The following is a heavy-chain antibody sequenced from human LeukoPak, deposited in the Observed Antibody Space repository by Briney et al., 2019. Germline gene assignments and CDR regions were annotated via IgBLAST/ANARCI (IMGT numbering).Heavy chain of an antibody. CDR2: IYYSGST. Sequence: SETLSLTCTVSGGSISSYYWSWIRQPPGKGLEWIGYIYYSGSTNYNPSLKSRVTISVDTSKNQFSLKLSSVTAADTAVYYCARLPVFGGYYYGMDVWGLGTTVTVSS. D-gene: IGHD3-3*01. J-gene: IGHJ6*02. V-gene: IGHV4-59*01. CDR1: GGSISSYY. CDR3: ARLPVFGGYYYGMDV.